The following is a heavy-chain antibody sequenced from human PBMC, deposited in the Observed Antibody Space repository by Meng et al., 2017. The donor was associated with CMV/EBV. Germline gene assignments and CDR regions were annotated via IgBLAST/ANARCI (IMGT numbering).Heavy chain of an antibody. CDR3: AKAVDWSRSSRYFDY. CDR2: VSGGIDYT. V-gene: IGHV3-23*01. J-gene: IGHJ4*02. Sequence: VLSCLTFDIHWLRHDPGTALSWVSGVSGGIDYTYYSYSVKGRFTISRVNSKNTLYIQMNSLRAEDTAVYYCAKAVDWSRSSRYFDYWGQGILVTVSS. CDR1: VLSCLTFD. D-gene: IGHD3/OR15-3a*01.